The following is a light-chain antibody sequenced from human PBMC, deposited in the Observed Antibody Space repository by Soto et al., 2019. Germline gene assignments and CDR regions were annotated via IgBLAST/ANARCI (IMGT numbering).Light chain of an antibody. V-gene: IGKV4-1*01. CDR1: QSVLYSSNNKNY. Sequence: DIVMTQSPDSLAVSLGERATINCKSSQSVLYSSNNKNYLAWYQQKPGQPPKLLIYWASTRESGVPDRFSGIGSGKDFTLTISSLQAEDVAVYYCQQYYSTPRTFGQGTKLEIK. J-gene: IGKJ2*02. CDR3: QQYYSTPRT. CDR2: WAS.